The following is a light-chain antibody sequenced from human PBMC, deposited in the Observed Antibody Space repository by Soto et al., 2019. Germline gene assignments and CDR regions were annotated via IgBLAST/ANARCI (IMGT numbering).Light chain of an antibody. CDR2: GNS. CDR1: SSNIGAGYD. J-gene: IGLJ2*01. CDR3: QSYDSSLSAL. V-gene: IGLV1-40*01. Sequence: PSVSGAPGQRVTISCTGSSSNIGAGYDVHWYQQLPGTAPKLLIYGNSNRPSGVPDRFSGSKSGTSVSLAITGLQAEDEADYYCQSYDSSLSALFGGGTKLTVL.